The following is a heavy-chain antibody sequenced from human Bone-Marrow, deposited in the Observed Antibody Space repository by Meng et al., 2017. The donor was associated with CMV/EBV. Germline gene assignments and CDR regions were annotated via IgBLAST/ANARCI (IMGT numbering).Heavy chain of an antibody. CDR3: ARGKLGGGGAFDI. Sequence: ASVKVSCKASGYTFTSYYMHWVRQAPGQGLEWMGWINPNSGGTNYAQKFQGRVTMTRDTSISTAYMELSRLRSDDTAVYYCARGKLGGGGAFDIWGQGTMVTVSS. J-gene: IGHJ3*02. V-gene: IGHV1-2*02. D-gene: IGHD3-16*01. CDR2: INPNSGGT. CDR1: GYTFTSYY.